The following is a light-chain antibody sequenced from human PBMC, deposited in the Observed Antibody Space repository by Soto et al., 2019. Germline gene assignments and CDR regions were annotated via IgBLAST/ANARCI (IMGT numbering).Light chain of an antibody. CDR3: QQYNIYFWT. CDR2: DAS. CDR1: QCISSW. J-gene: IGKJ1*01. Sequence: DIQMTQSPSTLSASVGDRVTITCRASQCISSWLAWYQQKPGKAPKLLVYDASSLESGVPSRFSGSGSGTDFTLTISSLHTDDFATFYCQQYNIYFWTFGQGTKVEIK. V-gene: IGKV1-5*01.